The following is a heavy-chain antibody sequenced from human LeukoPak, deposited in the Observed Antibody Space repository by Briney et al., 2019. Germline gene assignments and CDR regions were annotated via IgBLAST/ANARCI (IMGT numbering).Heavy chain of an antibody. J-gene: IGHJ4*02. D-gene: IGHD6-13*01. CDR2: IYYSGST. V-gene: IGHV4-39*01. Sequence: SETLSLTCTVSGGSISSSSYYWGWIRQPPGKGLEWVGSIYYSGSTYYNPSLKSRVTISVDTSKNQFSLKLSSVTAADTAVYYCARHPRAAAERSNFDYWGQGTLVTVSS. CDR1: GGSISSSSYY. CDR3: ARHPRAAAERSNFDY.